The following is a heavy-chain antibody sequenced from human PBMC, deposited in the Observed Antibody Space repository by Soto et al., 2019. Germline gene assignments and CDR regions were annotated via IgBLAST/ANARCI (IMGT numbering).Heavy chain of an antibody. Sequence: EVQLVESGGGLVQPGGSLRLSCAASGFTFSNYAMHWVRQAPGKGLEYASAISSNGGSTYYANSVKGRFTISRDNSKNTLYLQMGSLRAEDMAVYYCARVVVGATWHAFDIWGQGTMVTVSS. CDR2: ISSNGGST. CDR1: GFTFSNYA. J-gene: IGHJ3*02. D-gene: IGHD1-26*01. CDR3: ARVVVGATWHAFDI. V-gene: IGHV3-64*01.